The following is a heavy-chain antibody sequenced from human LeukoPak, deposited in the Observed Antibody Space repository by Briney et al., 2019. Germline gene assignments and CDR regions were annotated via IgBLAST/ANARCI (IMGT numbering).Heavy chain of an antibody. CDR3: AREYDILTGYPLDY. CDR2: ITGSTRTT. V-gene: IGHV3-23*01. J-gene: IGHJ4*02. CDR1: GFPFSSYG. D-gene: IGHD3-9*01. Sequence: GGTLRLSCAASGFPFSSYGMNWVRQAPGQGLEWVSAITGSTRTTYYADSVKGRFTVSRDNSRNTLYLQMNSLRAEDTAVYYCAREYDILTGYPLDYWGQGTLVTVSS.